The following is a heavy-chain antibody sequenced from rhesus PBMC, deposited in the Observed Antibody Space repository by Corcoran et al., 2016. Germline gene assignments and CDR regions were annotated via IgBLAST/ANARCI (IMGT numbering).Heavy chain of an antibody. J-gene: IGHJ4*01. Sequence: EVQLVESGGGLVQPGGSLRLSCAASGFTFSSYAMQWVHQAPGKGLEWVSAIVPGGNTYYAYAVKGRFTISRDNAKNSLYLQMNSLRAEDTAVYYCARGGYEYSNYVNYWGQGVLVTVSS. CDR2: IVPGGNT. CDR3: ARGGYEYSNYVNY. D-gene: IGHD4-23*01. CDR1: GFTFSSYA. V-gene: IGHV3-72*01.